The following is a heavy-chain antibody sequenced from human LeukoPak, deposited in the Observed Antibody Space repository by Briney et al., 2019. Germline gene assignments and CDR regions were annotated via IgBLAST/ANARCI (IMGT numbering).Heavy chain of an antibody. V-gene: IGHV3-64*01. Sequence: TGGSLRLSCAASGFTFSSYEMHWVRQAPGKGLEYVSAISSNGDSTYYANFVKGRFIISRDNSKNKLYLQMGSLRPEDMAVYYCARDRPGDVWGEGTTVTVSS. CDR3: ARDRPGDV. CDR2: ISSNGDST. CDR1: GFTFSSYE. J-gene: IGHJ6*04.